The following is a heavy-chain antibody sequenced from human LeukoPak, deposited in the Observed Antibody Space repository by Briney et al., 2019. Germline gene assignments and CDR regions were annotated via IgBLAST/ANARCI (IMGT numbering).Heavy chain of an antibody. D-gene: IGHD1-14*01. J-gene: IGHJ4*02. CDR2: LYSXGNT. V-gene: IGHV3-53*01. CDR1: GFTVITND. Sequence: PGGSLRLSRAASGFTVITNDMTWVRQAPGKGLXXXSVLYSXGNTKYADSVQGRFTISRDNSKNTLYLEMNSLSPDDTAVYYCARGVEPLAANTLAYWGQGTLVTVSS. CDR3: ARGVEPLAANTLAY.